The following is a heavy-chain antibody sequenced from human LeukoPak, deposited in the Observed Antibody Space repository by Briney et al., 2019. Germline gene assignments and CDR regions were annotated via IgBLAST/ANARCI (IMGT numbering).Heavy chain of an antibody. CDR1: GFTVSSNY. CDR3: ARLAVAAPKRAFDI. Sequence: GSLRLSCAASGFTVSSNYMSWVRQAPGKGLEWVSVIYSGGSTYYADSVKGRFTISRDNSKNTLYLQMNSLRAEDTAVYYCARLAVAAPKRAFDIWGQGTMVTVSS. V-gene: IGHV3-66*01. CDR2: IYSGGST. D-gene: IGHD6-19*01. J-gene: IGHJ3*02.